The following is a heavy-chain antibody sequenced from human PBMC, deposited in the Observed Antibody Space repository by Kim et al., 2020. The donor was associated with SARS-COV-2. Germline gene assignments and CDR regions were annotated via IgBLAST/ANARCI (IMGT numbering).Heavy chain of an antibody. CDR3: ARAPHMIVVVDAFDI. V-gene: IGHV3-30*01. Sequence: DSVKGRFTISRDNSKNTLYLQMNSLRAEDTAVYYCARAPHMIVVVDAFDIWGQGTMVTVSS. D-gene: IGHD3-22*01. J-gene: IGHJ3*02.